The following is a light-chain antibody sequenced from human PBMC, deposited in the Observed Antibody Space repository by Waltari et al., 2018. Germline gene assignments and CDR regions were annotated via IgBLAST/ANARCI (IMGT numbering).Light chain of an antibody. Sequence: DVVMTQSPDSLTVSLGERATINCKSSQPILHTSNNEISLTLCQQQPGQPPRLLIYWASSLASGVPYRFSGSGSGTDFTLTISSLQAEDVAVYYCQQYYTTPYTFGQGTKLEIK. V-gene: IGKV4-1*01. J-gene: IGKJ2*01. CDR1: QPILHTSNNEIS. CDR2: WAS. CDR3: QQYYTTPYT.